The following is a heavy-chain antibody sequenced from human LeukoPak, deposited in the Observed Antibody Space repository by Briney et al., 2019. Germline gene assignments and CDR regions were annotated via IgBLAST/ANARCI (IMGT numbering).Heavy chain of an antibody. CDR1: GYTFTSYY. Sequence: ASVKVSCKASGYTFTSYYMHWVREAPGQGFGWMGIINPSGGSTTYAQKFQGRVTVTMDTSTSTVYMELSSLRSEDTAMYYCARRGYSSSWYPYFDYWGQGTLVTVSS. J-gene: IGHJ4*02. CDR3: ARRGYSSSWYPYFDY. D-gene: IGHD6-13*01. V-gene: IGHV1-46*01. CDR2: INPSGGST.